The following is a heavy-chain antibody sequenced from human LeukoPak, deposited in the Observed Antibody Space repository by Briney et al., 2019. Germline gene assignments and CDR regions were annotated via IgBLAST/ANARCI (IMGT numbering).Heavy chain of an antibody. CDR3: ARHLESGTYYAPFDY. D-gene: IGHD3-10*01. J-gene: IGHJ4*02. CDR1: GGSFSGYY. CDR2: INHSGST. Sequence: SETLSLTCAVYGGSFSGYYWSWIRQPPGKGLEWIGEINHSGSTNYNPSLKGQVTISVDTSKNQFALKLSSVTAADTAVYYCARHLESGTYYAPFDYWGQGTLLTVSS. V-gene: IGHV4-34*01.